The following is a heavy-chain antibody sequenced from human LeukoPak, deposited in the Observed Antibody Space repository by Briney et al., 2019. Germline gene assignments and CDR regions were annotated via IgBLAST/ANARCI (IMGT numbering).Heavy chain of an antibody. CDR3: ARAGYCSSTNCYHYYFDY. J-gene: IGHJ4*02. V-gene: IGHV4-34*01. CDR1: GGSFSGYY. Sequence: PSETLSLTCAVYGGSFSGYYWSWIRQPPGKGLEWIGEINHSGSTNYNPSLKSRVTISVDTSKNQFSLKLSSVTAADTAVYYCARAGYCSSTNCYHYYFDYWGQGTLVTVSS. D-gene: IGHD2-2*01. CDR2: INHSGST.